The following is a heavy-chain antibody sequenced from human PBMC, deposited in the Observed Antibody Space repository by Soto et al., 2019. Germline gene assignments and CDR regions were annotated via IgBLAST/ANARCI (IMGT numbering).Heavy chain of an antibody. J-gene: IGHJ4*02. CDR3: AKFPLVPALVFDY. V-gene: IGHV3-21*04. CDR1: GFTFSSYS. Sequence: GGSLRLSCAASGFTFSSYSMNWVRQAPGKGLGWVSSISSSSSYIYYADSVKGRFTISRDNAKNSLYLQMNSLRAEDTAVYYSAKFPLVPALVFDYWGQGPSLTVSP. CDR2: ISSSSSYI.